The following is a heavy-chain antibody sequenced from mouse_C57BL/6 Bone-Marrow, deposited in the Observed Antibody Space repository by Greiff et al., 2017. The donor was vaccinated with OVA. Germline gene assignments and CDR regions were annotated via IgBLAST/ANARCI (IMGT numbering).Heavy chain of an antibody. Sequence: VQLQESGAELARPGASVKLSCKASGYTFTSYGISWVKQRTGQGLEWIGEIYPRSGNTYYNEKFKGKATLTADKSSSTAYMELRSLTSEDSAVYFCARSFLYYGYYYFDYWGQGTTLTVSS. V-gene: IGHV1-81*01. D-gene: IGHD2-2*01. CDR1: GYTFTSYG. CDR3: ARSFLYYGYYYFDY. J-gene: IGHJ2*01. CDR2: IYPRSGNT.